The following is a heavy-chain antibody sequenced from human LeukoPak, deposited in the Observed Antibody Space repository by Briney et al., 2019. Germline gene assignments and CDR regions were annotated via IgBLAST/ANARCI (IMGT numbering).Heavy chain of an antibody. Sequence: GGSLRLSCAASGFSFSDYSMNWVRQAPGKGLGWVSFISSYSTYIYYADSLKGRFTISRDNAKNSLYLQMNSLRAEDTAVYYCARDSFAGYDSSGYSSYDYWGQGTLVTVSS. CDR1: GFSFSDYS. CDR3: ARDSFAGYDSSGYSSYDY. CDR2: ISSYSTYI. V-gene: IGHV3-21*01. D-gene: IGHD3-22*01. J-gene: IGHJ4*02.